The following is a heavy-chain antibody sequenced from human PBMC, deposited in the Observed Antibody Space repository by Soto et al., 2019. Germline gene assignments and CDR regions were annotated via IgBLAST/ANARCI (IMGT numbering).Heavy chain of an antibody. D-gene: IGHD5-12*01. CDR1: GYPFTSYY. CDR2: INPSSGST. V-gene: IGHV1-46*01. CDR3: AHSYVGETTIKGGFYYKGMDV. Sequence: QVQLVQSGAEVTKPGASVKVSCKASGYPFTSYYVHWVRQAPGQGLEWMGFINPSSGSTSYAQAFQGIVTITADASTATAYMELSSLSSEDTAVYYCAHSYVGETTIKGGFYYKGMDVWGKGTTVTVSS. J-gene: IGHJ6*04.